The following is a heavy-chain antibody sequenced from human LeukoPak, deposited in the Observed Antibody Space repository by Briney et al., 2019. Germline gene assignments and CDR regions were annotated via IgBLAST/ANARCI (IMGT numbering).Heavy chain of an antibody. V-gene: IGHV1-69*01. CDR2: IIPIFGTA. J-gene: IGHJ4*02. Sequence: SVKVSCTASGGTFSSYAISWVRQAPGQGLEWMGGIIPIFGTANYAQNFQGRVTITSDESTSTAYLALSSRRSEDPARYYCARAAYWGQGTLVTVSS. CDR3: ARAAY. CDR1: GGTFSSYA.